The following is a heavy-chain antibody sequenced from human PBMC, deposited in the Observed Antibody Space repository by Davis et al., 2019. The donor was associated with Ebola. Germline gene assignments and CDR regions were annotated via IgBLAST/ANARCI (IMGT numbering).Heavy chain of an antibody. V-gene: IGHV1-2*02. J-gene: IGHJ2*01. Sequence: ASVKVSCQASGYTFTGYYMHWVRQAPGQGLEWMGWINPNSGGTNYAQKFQGRVTVTRDTSISTAYMELSRLRSDDTAVYYCARGEDCTIGLCRLRYFDLWGRGTLVTVSS. CDR2: INPNSGGT. D-gene: IGHD2-8*01. CDR3: ARGEDCTIGLCRLRYFDL. CDR1: GYTFTGYY.